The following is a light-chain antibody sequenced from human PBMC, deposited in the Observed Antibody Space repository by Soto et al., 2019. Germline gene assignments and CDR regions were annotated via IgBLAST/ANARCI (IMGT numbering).Light chain of an antibody. Sequence: DIQMTQSPSTLSASIGDRVTITCRASQSINSWLAWYQQKPGKAPNLLIYEASSLQSGVPSRFSGSGSGTGFTLTISSLQPDDFATYYCQQYNSYPYSFGQGTKLEIK. CDR3: QQYNSYPYS. J-gene: IGKJ2*01. V-gene: IGKV1-5*03. CDR1: QSINSW. CDR2: EAS.